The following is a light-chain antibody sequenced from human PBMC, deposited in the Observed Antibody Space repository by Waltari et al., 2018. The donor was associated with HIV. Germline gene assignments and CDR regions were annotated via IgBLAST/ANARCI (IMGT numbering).Light chain of an antibody. Sequence: QSVLTQPHSTSGNPGQKVAISWSGSSSNSGTNKVDWYQKLPGTAPKLLIYKNDQRPSGVPDRFSGSKSGASASLAIIGLRSGDEGDYYCAGWDESLSGVIFGGGTKLSVL. CDR1: SSNSGTNK. CDR3: AGWDESLSGVI. CDR2: KND. V-gene: IGLV1-47*01. J-gene: IGLJ2*01.